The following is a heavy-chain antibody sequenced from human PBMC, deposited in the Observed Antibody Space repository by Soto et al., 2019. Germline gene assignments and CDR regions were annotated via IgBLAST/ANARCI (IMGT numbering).Heavy chain of an antibody. D-gene: IGHD6-13*01. CDR2: IIPILGIA. J-gene: IGHJ2*01. CDR3: ARSRWYSSSWAYWYLDL. V-gene: IGHV1-69*02. Sequence: QVQLVQSGAEVKKPGSSVKVSCKASGGTFSSYTISWVRQAPGQGLEWMGRIIPILGIANYAQKFQGRVTITADKSTSTAYMELSSLRSEDTAVYYCARSRWYSSSWAYWYLDLWGRGTLVTVSS. CDR1: GGTFSSYT.